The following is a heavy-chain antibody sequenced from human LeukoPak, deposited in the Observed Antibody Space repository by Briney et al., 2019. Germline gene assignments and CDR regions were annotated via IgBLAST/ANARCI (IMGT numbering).Heavy chain of an antibody. Sequence: GGSLRLSCAASGFTFSTYIMNWVRQTPGKGLEWVSSIGTSTSYIYYADSVKGRFTISRDNAKNSLYLQMNSLRAEDTALYYCARASRFLEFNYYYYYMDVWGKGTTVTVSS. V-gene: IGHV3-21*04. CDR2: IGTSTSYI. CDR1: GFTFSTYI. J-gene: IGHJ6*03. D-gene: IGHD3-3*01. CDR3: ARASRFLEFNYYYYYMDV.